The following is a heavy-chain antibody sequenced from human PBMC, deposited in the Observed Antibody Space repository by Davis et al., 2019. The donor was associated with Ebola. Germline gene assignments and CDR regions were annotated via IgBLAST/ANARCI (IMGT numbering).Heavy chain of an antibody. CDR3: ASSTVDTAMVLFYYYGMDV. J-gene: IGHJ6*02. D-gene: IGHD5-18*01. CDR1: GFTVSSNY. Sequence: GESLKISCAASGFTVSSNYMSWVRQAPGKGLEWVSVIYSGGSTYYADSVKGRFTISRHNSKNTLYLQMNSLRAEDTAVYYCASSTVDTAMVLFYYYGMDVWGQGTTVTVSS. CDR2: IYSGGST. V-gene: IGHV3-53*04.